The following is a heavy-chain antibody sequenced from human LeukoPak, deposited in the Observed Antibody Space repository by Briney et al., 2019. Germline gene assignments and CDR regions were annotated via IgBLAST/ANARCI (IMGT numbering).Heavy chain of an antibody. D-gene: IGHD3-3*01. CDR1: GYIFTGYY. CDR2: INPNRGDT. V-gene: IGHV1-2*02. CDR3: ARGRRDNDFLSGSPRGHYMDV. J-gene: IGHJ6*03. Sequence: ASVKVSCKASGYIFTGYYIHWVRQAPGQGLEWMGWINPNRGDTKYAQKFQGRVTMTRDTSISTAYMELSRLRSDDTAVYFCARGRRDNDFLSGSPRGHYMDVWGKGTTVAVSS.